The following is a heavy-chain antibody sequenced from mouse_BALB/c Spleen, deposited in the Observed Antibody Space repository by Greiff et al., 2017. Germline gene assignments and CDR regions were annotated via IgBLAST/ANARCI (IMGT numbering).Heavy chain of an antibody. Sequence: EVQLQESGAELVKPGASVKLSCTASGFNFTDSYMHWVKQRPEQGLEWIGRIDPANGNTKYDPKFQGKATITADTSSNTAYLQLSSLTSEDTAVYYCARGYGWAMDYWGQGTSVTVSS. V-gene: IGHV14-3*02. D-gene: IGHD1-1*02. CDR1: GFNFTDSY. CDR3: ARGYGWAMDY. J-gene: IGHJ4*01. CDR2: IDPANGNT.